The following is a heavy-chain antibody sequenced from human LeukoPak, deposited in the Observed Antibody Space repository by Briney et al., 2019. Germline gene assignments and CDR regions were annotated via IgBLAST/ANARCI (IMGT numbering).Heavy chain of an antibody. V-gene: IGHV3-23*01. D-gene: IGHD2-8*01. CDR2: NSGSGDST. CDR1: GFTISSYA. Sequence: QPGGSLRLSCGASGFTISSYAMSWVRQAPGKGLEWVSCNSGSGDSTHYADSVKGRFTISRDNYKNTLYLPMNSLRAEDTAVYSCAKRPNGRYFFDYWGQGALVTVSS. CDR3: AKRPNGRYFFDY. J-gene: IGHJ4*02.